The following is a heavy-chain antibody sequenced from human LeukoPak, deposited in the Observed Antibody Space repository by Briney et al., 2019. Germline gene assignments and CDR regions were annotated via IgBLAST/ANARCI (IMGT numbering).Heavy chain of an antibody. J-gene: IGHJ5*02. V-gene: IGHV1-2*02. CDR1: GYTFTGYY. CDR3: ARERIAARPVGWFDP. Sequence: ASVKVSCKASGYTFTGYYMHWVRQAPGQGLEWMGWINPNSGGTNYAQKFQGRVTMTRDTSISTAYMELSRLRSDDTAVYYCARERIAARPVGWFDPWGQGTLVTVSS. CDR2: INPNSGGT. D-gene: IGHD6-6*01.